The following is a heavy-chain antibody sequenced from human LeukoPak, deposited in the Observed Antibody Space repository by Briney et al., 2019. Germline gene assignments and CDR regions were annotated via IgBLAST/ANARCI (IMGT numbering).Heavy chain of an antibody. CDR2: INHSGST. D-gene: IGHD2-2*01. Sequence: NPSETLSLTCTVSGGSINTPNYYWGWIRQPPGKGLEWIGEINHSGSTNYNPSLKSRVTISVDTSKNQFSLKLSSVTAADTAVYYCARGPGRNIVVVPAAIDFDYWGQGTLVTVSS. J-gene: IGHJ4*02. CDR1: GGSINTPNYY. CDR3: ARGPGRNIVVVPAAIDFDY. V-gene: IGHV4-39*07.